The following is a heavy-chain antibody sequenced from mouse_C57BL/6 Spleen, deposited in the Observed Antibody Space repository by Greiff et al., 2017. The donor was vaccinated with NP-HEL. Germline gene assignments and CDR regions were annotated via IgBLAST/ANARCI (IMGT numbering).Heavy chain of an antibody. Sequence: QVQLKESGAELMKPGASVKLSCKATGYTFTGYWIEWVKQRPGHGLEWIGEILPGSGSTNYNEKFKGKATFTADTSSNTAYMQLSSLTTEDSAIYYCARFVYYYGSSYVRYFDYWGQGTTLTVSS. CDR2: ILPGSGST. D-gene: IGHD1-1*01. CDR3: ARFVYYYGSSYVRYFDY. J-gene: IGHJ2*01. CDR1: GYTFTGYW. V-gene: IGHV1-9*01.